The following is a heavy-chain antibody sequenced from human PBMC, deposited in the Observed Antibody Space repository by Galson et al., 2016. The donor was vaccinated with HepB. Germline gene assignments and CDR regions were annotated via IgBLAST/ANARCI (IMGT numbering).Heavy chain of an antibody. D-gene: IGHD3-22*01. J-gene: IGHJ5*02. CDR3: ARGRHYDSSGYYWRWFDP. Sequence: SVKVSCKASGCTFTSYDINWVRQATGQGLEWMGWMNPNSGNTGYAQKFQGRVTVTRNTSISTAYMELSSLRSEDTAVYYCARGRHYDSSGYYWRWFDPWGQGTLVTVSS. CDR1: GCTFTSYD. V-gene: IGHV1-8*01. CDR2: MNPNSGNT.